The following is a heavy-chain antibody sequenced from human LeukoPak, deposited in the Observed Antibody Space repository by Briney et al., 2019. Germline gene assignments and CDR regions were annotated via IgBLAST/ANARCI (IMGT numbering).Heavy chain of an antibody. CDR1: GGTFSSYA. J-gene: IGHJ4*02. CDR2: IIPIFGTA. D-gene: IGHD2-2*01. CDR3: ATIGKYCSSTSCYLRY. V-gene: IGHV1-69*01. Sequence: SVKVSCTASGGTFSSYAISRVRQAPGQGLEWMGGIIPIFGTANYAQKFQGRVTITADESTSTAYMELSSLRSEDTAVYYCATIGKYCSSTSCYLRYWGQGTLVTVSS.